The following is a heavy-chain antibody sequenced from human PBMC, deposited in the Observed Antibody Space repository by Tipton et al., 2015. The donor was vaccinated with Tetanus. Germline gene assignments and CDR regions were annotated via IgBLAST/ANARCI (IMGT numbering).Heavy chain of an antibody. CDR2: ISNSGRT. Sequence: TLSLTCTVSGGSLSGYHWNWIRQSPGKGLEWLAYISNSGRTNSNYDLKSRISISRDTSKNQFSLSLTSVTAADTAVYYCARADYNLARKGPFDSWGQGTQVIVSS. J-gene: IGHJ4*02. CDR3: ARADYNLARKGPFDS. CDR1: GGSLSGYH. V-gene: IGHV4-59*07. D-gene: IGHD5-12*01.